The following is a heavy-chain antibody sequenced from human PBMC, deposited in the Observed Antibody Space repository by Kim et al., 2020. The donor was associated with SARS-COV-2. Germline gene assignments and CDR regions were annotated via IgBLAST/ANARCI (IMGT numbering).Heavy chain of an antibody. V-gene: IGHV4-34*01. J-gene: IGHJ5*02. CDR1: GGSFSGYY. D-gene: IGHD2-21*01. CDR2: INHSGST. CDR3: AREAVVVSFFDP. Sequence: SETLSLTCAVYGGSFSGYYWSWIRQPPGKGLEWIGEINHSGSTNYNPSLKSRVTISVDTSKNQFSLKLSSVTAADTAVYYCAREAVVVSFFDPWGQGTLVTVSS.